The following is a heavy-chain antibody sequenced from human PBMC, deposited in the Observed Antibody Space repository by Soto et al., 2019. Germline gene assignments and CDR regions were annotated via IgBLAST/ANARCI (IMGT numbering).Heavy chain of an antibody. Sequence: QVHLEQSGPEVKKLGSSGKVSCKFFGGPFRSYVIFWGGQAPGKGFGWRGGIIPVSGTANYAQKFHGRVTISADAATNTAYMELSSVRFDDTAVYYCATVDRSVALVGWFDPWGQGTLVTVSS. CDR2: IIPVSGTA. CDR1: GGPFRSYV. D-gene: IGHD2-8*02. J-gene: IGHJ5*02. V-gene: IGHV1-69*01. CDR3: ATVDRSVALVGWFDP.